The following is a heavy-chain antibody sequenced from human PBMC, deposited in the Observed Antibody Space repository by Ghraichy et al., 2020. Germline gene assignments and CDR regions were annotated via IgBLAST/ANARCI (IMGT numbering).Heavy chain of an antibody. J-gene: IGHJ3*02. CDR3: AKDQGGYYDTSGSDALDI. CDR1: VFTFSNFA. D-gene: IGHD3-22*01. Sequence: GGSLRLSCAASVFTFSNFAMSWVRQAPGKGLEWVSAIGASDGATYYADSVKGRFIISRDNSKNMLYLQMNSLRAEDTAVYYCAKDQGGYYDTSGSDALDILGQGRKVIVSS. V-gene: IGHV3-23*01. CDR2: IGASDGAT.